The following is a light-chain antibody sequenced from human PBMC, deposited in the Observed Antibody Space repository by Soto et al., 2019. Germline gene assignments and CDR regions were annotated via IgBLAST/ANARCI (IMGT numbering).Light chain of an antibody. V-gene: IGLV2-14*03. CDR2: DVT. CDR1: SSDIGGYKS. J-gene: IGLJ3*02. CDR3: SSYTISDTLL. Sequence: QSALTQPASVSGSPGQSITISCTGTSSDIGGYKSVSWYQQHPGKAPKLIIYDVTNRPSGISHRFSGSRSGSTASLTVSGLQADDEAHYYCSSYTISDTLLFGGGTKLTVL.